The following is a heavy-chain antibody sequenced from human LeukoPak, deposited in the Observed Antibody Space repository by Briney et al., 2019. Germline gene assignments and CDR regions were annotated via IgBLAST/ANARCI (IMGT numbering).Heavy chain of an antibody. CDR2: IYYSGST. CDR1: GGSISSYY. Sequence: SETLSLTCTVSGGSISSYYWSWIRQPPGKGLEWIGYIYYSGSTNYNPSLKSRVTISVDTSMNQFSLKLSSVTAADTAVYYCARLDTMVRGVIDWGQGTLVTVSS. J-gene: IGHJ4*02. CDR3: ARLDTMVRGVID. V-gene: IGHV4-59*08. D-gene: IGHD3-10*01.